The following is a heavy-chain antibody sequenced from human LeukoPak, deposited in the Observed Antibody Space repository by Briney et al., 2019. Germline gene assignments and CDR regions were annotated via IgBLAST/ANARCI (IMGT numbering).Heavy chain of an antibody. CDR1: GYSISSGYY. Sequence: SETLSLTCTVSGYSISSGYYWGWIRQPPGKGLEWIWSIYHSGSTYYNPSLKSRVTISVDTSKNQFSLKLSSVTAADTAVYYCAREVRFLEWLSPMDVWGKGTTVTVSS. V-gene: IGHV4-38-2*02. J-gene: IGHJ6*04. CDR2: IYHSGST. CDR3: AREVRFLEWLSPMDV. D-gene: IGHD3-3*01.